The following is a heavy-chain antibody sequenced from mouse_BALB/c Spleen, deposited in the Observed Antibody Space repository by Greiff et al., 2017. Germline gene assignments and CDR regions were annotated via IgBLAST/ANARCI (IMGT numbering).Heavy chain of an antibody. D-gene: IGHD1-1*01. CDR1: GYTFTSYW. CDR2: IYPGSGST. CDR3: TSSSYPYYFDY. Sequence: LQQPGSELVRPGASVKLSCKASGYTFTSYWMHWVKQRPGQGLEWIGNIYPGSGSTNYDEKFKSKATLTVDTSSSTAYMQLSSLTSEDSAVYYCTSSSYPYYFDYWGQGTTLTVSS. V-gene: IGHV1S22*01. J-gene: IGHJ2*01.